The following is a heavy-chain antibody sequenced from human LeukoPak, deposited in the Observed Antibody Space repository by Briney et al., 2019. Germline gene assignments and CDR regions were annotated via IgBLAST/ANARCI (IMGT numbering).Heavy chain of an antibody. CDR1: GGSISSGGYY. Sequence: PSETLSLTCTVSGGSISSGGYYWSWIRQHPGKGLEWIGYIYYSGSTCYNPSLKSRVTISVDTSKNQFSLKLSSVTAADTAVYYCAREYYYDSSGYYSVWGQGTLVTVSS. V-gene: IGHV4-31*03. CDR2: IYYSGST. D-gene: IGHD3-22*01. CDR3: AREYYYDSSGYYSV. J-gene: IGHJ4*02.